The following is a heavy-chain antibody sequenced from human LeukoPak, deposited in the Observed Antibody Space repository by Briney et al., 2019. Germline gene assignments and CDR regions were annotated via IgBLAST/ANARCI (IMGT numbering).Heavy chain of an antibody. CDR2: IYPGDSDT. CDR1: GYSFTSYW. D-gene: IGHD3-22*01. V-gene: IGHV5-51*01. Sequence: GESLKISCKGSGYSFTSYWIGWVRQMPGKGLEWMGIIYPGDSDTRYSPSFQGQVTISADKSISTAHLQWSSLKASDTAMYYCAITPSYDSSGYYGMDVWGQGTTVTVSS. CDR3: AITPSYDSSGYYGMDV. J-gene: IGHJ6*02.